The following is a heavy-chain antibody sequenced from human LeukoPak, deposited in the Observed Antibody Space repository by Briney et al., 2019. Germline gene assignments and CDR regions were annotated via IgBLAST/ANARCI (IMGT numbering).Heavy chain of an antibody. V-gene: IGHV3-7*03. CDR3: ARDVYCSSTSCYEGYYYYGMDV. D-gene: IGHD2-2*01. J-gene: IGHJ6*02. CDR1: GFTFSSYW. Sequence: GGSLRLSCAASGFTFSSYWMSWVRQAPGKGLEWVANIKQDGSEKYYVDSVKGRFTISRDNAKNSLYLQMNSLRAEDTAVYYCARDVYCSSTSCYEGYYYYGMDVWGQGTTVTVSS. CDR2: IKQDGSEK.